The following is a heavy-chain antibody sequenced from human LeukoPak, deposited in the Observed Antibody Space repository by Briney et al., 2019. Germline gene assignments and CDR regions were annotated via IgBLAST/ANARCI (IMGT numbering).Heavy chain of an antibody. CDR2: INPNSGGT. Sequence: GASVKVSCKASGYTFTRYYMHWVRQAPGQGLEWMGWINPNSGGTNYAQKFQGRVTMTRDTSISTAYMELSRLRSDDTAVYYCARDLGSGYDYFDYWGQGTLVTVSS. CDR1: GYTFTRYY. D-gene: IGHD5-12*01. J-gene: IGHJ4*02. V-gene: IGHV1-2*02. CDR3: ARDLGSGYDYFDY.